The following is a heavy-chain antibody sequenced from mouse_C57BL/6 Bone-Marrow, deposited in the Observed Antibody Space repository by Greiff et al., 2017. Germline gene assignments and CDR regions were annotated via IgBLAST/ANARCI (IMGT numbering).Heavy chain of an antibody. J-gene: IGHJ4*01. CDR1: GFNIKDYY. D-gene: IGHD2-3*01. CDR2: RDPEDDTT. Sequence: VQLQQSGAELVRPGASVKLSCTASGFNIKDYYMNWVKQRPEPGLEWIGRRDPEDDTTEYAPKFQGKATMTADTSSNTAYLPLSSLTTEDTAVYYGTSDGYYEVAMDNWGQGTSVTVSS. V-gene: IGHV14-1*01. CDR3: TSDGYYEVAMDN.